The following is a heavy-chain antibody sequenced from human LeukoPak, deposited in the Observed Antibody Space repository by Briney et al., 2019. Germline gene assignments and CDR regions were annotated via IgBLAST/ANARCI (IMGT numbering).Heavy chain of an antibody. J-gene: IGHJ4*02. CDR3: ARGEDYGGNSGAPGFDY. CDR2: IIPILGIA. D-gene: IGHD4-23*01. V-gene: IGHV1-69*04. Sequence: ASVKVSCKASGGTFSSYAISWVRQAPGQGLEWMGRIIPILGIANYAQKFQGRVTITADKSTSTAYMELSSLGSEDTAVYYCARGEDYGGNSGAPGFDYWGQGTLVTVSS. CDR1: GGTFSSYA.